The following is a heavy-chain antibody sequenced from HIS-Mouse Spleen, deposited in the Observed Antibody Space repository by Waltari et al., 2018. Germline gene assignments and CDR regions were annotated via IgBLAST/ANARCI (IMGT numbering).Heavy chain of an antibody. CDR3: AKGGAVAGQFDY. D-gene: IGHD6-19*01. CDR2: ISWNSGSI. Sequence: EVQLVESGGGLVQPGRSLRLSCAASGSTFDDYAMHWVRQAPGKGLEWVSGISWNSGSIGYADSVKGRFTISRDNAKNSLYLQMNSLRAEDTALYYCAKGGAVAGQFDYWGQGTLVTVSS. CDR1: GSTFDDYA. J-gene: IGHJ4*02. V-gene: IGHV3-9*01.